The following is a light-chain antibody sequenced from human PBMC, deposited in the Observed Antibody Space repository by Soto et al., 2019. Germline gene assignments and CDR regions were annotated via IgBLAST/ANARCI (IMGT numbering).Light chain of an antibody. CDR3: QVWDRSSNHWV. CDR1: NIGSKR. V-gene: IGLV3-21*02. Sequence: SYELTQPPSVSVAPGQTATVTCGGRNIGSKRVHWYQQKPGQAPVLVVHDDSDRPSGIPVRSSGSNSGDTATLTISGVEAGDEADYYCQVWDRSSNHWVFGGGTQLTVL. J-gene: IGLJ3*02. CDR2: DDS.